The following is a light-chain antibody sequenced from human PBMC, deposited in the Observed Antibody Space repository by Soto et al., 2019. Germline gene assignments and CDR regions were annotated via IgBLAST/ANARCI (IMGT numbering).Light chain of an antibody. Sequence: DIVLTQSPLSLAVTPGEMASISCRSSQRVLHSNENIYFVWYLQKTGQSPELLIYLASIRDSGVPDSFSGIGSGTDLTLKITRVEAEDVGVYYCIQAILAPRTFGRGTKVEIK. CDR3: IQAILAPRT. CDR2: LAS. CDR1: QRVLHSNENIY. V-gene: IGKV2-28*01. J-gene: IGKJ1*01.